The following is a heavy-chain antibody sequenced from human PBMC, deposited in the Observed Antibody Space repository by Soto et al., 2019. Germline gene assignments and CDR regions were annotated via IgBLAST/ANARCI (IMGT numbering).Heavy chain of an antibody. CDR3: ARDGGYARVYYYGMDV. Sequence: SLRLSCAASGFTFSSYEMNWVRQAPGKGLEWVSYISSSGSTIYYADSVKGRFTNSRDNAKNSLYLQMNSLRAEDTAVYYCARDGGYARVYYYGMDVWGQGTTVTVSS. V-gene: IGHV3-48*03. CDR1: GFTFSSYE. CDR2: ISSSGSTI. D-gene: IGHD5-12*01. J-gene: IGHJ6*02.